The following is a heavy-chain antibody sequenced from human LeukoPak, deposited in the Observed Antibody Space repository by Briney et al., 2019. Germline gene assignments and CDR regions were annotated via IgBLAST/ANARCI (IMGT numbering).Heavy chain of an antibody. D-gene: IGHD3-22*01. CDR2: IIPIFGTA. J-gene: IGHJ5*02. CDR1: GGTFSSYA. Sequence: GASVKVSCKASGGTFSSYAISWVRQPPGQGLEWMGGIIPIFGTANYAQKFQGRVTITTDESTSTAYMELSSLRSEDTAVYYCASGNYYDSSGYYVSWGQGTLVTVSS. V-gene: IGHV1-69*05. CDR3: ASGNYYDSSGYYVS.